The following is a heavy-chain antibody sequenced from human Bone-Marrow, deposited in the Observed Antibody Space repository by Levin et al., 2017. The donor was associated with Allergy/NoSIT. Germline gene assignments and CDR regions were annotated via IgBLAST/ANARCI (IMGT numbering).Heavy chain of an antibody. Sequence: GESLKISCKASGYTFSGYYMHWVRQAPGQGLEWMGWINPNTGDTIYAQKFQGRVTTATDTSISTAYMELSRLKSDDTAVYYCARDQHNWGSGAMDVWGQGTTVTVSS. V-gene: IGHV1-2*02. CDR3: ARDQHNWGSGAMDV. D-gene: IGHD7-27*01. CDR2: INPNTGDT. J-gene: IGHJ6*02. CDR1: GYTFSGYY.